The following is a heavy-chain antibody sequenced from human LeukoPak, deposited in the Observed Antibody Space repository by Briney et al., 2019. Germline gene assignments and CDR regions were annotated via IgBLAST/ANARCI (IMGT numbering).Heavy chain of an antibody. V-gene: IGHV3-23*01. CDR1: GFTFSSYP. J-gene: IGHJ4*02. CDR2: ISGSGGST. CDR3: ARLPPSEIPNYIDY. D-gene: IGHD1-26*01. Sequence: GGSLRLSCAASGFTFSSYPMSWVRQALGKGLEWVSAISGSGGSTYYADSVKGRFTISRDNSKNTLYLQMNSLRAEDTAVYYCARLPPSEIPNYIDYWGQGTLVTVSS.